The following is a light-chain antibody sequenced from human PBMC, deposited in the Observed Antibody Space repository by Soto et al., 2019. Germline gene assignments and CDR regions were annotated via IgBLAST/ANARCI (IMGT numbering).Light chain of an antibody. CDR3: QQYETFSGT. Sequence: IQLTQSPSSLSASVGDRVIITCRASQTISSHLNWYQQKPGKAPKLLIYTASSLQSGVPSRFSGSGSGTKFTLTIASLQPDDFATYYCQQYETFSGTFGPGTKVDI. J-gene: IGKJ1*01. CDR1: QTISSH. V-gene: IGKV1-39*01. CDR2: TAS.